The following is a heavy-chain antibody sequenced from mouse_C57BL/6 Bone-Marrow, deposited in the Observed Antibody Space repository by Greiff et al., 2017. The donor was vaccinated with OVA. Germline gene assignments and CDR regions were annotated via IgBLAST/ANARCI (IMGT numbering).Heavy chain of an antibody. CDR3: ASLGLRRGRYYAMDY. CDR1: GFTFSSYA. D-gene: IGHD2-2*01. Sequence: EVMLVESGGGLVKPGGSLKLSCAASGFTFSSYAMSWVRQTPEKRLEWVATISDGGSYTYYPDNVKGRFTISRDNAKNNLYLQLSHMKSEDTAMYYCASLGLRRGRYYAMDYWGQGTSVTVSS. V-gene: IGHV5-4*03. J-gene: IGHJ4*01. CDR2: ISDGGSYT.